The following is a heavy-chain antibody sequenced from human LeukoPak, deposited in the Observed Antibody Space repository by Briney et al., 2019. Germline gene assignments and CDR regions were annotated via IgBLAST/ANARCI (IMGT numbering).Heavy chain of an antibody. Sequence: PGGSLRLSCAASGFTFDDYAMHWVRQAPGKGLAWVSGISWNSGSMGYADSVKGRFTISRDNAKNSLYLQMNSLRAEDTALYYCAKDYHYDRTYFDYWGQGTLVTVSS. D-gene: IGHD3-3*01. CDR3: AKDYHYDRTYFDY. CDR1: GFTFDDYA. J-gene: IGHJ4*02. V-gene: IGHV3-9*01. CDR2: ISWNSGSM.